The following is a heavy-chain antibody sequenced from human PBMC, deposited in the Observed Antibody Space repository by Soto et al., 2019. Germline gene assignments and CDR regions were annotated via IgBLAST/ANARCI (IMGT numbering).Heavy chain of an antibody. J-gene: IGHJ6*02. Sequence: GGSLRLSCAASGFTFSSYSMHWVRQAPGKGLEWVSYISSNSSTIYYADSVKGRFTISRDNSKNTLYLQMNSLRAEDTAVYYCAREQDIVVVPAAFPYYYGMDVWGQGTTVTVSS. V-gene: IGHV3-48*01. D-gene: IGHD2-2*01. CDR1: GFTFSSYS. CDR2: ISSNSSTI. CDR3: AREQDIVVVPAAFPYYYGMDV.